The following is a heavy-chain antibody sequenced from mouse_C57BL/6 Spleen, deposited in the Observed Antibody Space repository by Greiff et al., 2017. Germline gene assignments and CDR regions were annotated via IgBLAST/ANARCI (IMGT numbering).Heavy chain of an antibody. CDR2: IYPGSGSI. Sequence: VHLVESGAELVKPGASVKLSCKASGYTFTEYTIHWVKQRSGQGLEWIGWIYPGSGSIRYNEKFKDKATLTADKSSSTVYMELRRLTSEDSAVYFCARHALLGPYFDYWGQGTTLTVSS. D-gene: IGHD2-12*01. J-gene: IGHJ2*01. V-gene: IGHV1-62-2*01. CDR1: GYTFTEYT. CDR3: ARHALLGPYFDY.